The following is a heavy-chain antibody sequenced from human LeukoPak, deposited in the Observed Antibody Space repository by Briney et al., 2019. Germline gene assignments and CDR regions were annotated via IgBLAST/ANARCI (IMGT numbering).Heavy chain of an antibody. CDR2: IYSGGST. J-gene: IGHJ4*02. D-gene: IGHD6-19*01. Sequence: GGSLRLSCAASGFTVSSNYMSWVRQAPGKGLEWVSVIYSGGSTYYADSVKGRFTISRDNPKNTLYLQMNSLRAEDTAVYYCARDPDVGSSGFFDYWGQGTLVTVSS. CDR3: ARDPDVGSSGFFDY. CDR1: GFTVSSNY. V-gene: IGHV3-53*01.